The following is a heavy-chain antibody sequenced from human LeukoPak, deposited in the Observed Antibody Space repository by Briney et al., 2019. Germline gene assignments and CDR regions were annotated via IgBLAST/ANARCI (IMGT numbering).Heavy chain of an antibody. CDR3: ARERYGSGTRVRYFDY. CDR2: IKQDGSEK. CDR1: GFTFSSYW. V-gene: IGHV3-7*01. D-gene: IGHD3-10*01. J-gene: IGHJ4*02. Sequence: PGGSLRLSCAASGFTFSSYWMSWVRQAPGKGLEWVANIKQDGSEKCYVDSVRVRFTISRDNAKNSLYLQMNSLRTEDTAVYYCARERYGSGTRVRYFDYWGQGTLVTVSS.